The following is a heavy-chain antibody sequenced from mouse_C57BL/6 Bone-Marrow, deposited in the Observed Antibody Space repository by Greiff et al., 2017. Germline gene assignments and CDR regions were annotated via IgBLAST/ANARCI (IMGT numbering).Heavy chain of an antibody. CDR1: GYTFTSYW. D-gene: IGHD2-4*01. CDR3: ARGGYDYDGAY. Sequence: QVQLQQPGTELVKPGASVKLSCKASGYTFTSYWMHWVKQRPGQGLEWIGNINPSNGGTNYNEKFKSKATLTVDKSYITAYMQPSSLTSEDAAGYYCARGGYDYDGAYWGQGTLVTVSA. CDR2: INPSNGGT. V-gene: IGHV1-53*01. J-gene: IGHJ3*01.